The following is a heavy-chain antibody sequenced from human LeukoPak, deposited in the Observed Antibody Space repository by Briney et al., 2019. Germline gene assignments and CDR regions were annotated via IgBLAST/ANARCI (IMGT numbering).Heavy chain of an antibody. D-gene: IGHD6-25*01. Sequence: SVKVSCKTSGGTFSSYAISWVRQAPGQWLEWMGGIIPILETANYAQKFQGKITITADESTRTAYMELSSLRSEDTAVYYCARAPGQRPSRAYYYYAMDVWGQGTTVTVSS. CDR2: IIPILETA. J-gene: IGHJ6*02. V-gene: IGHV1-69*13. CDR3: ARAPGQRPSRAYYYYAMDV. CDR1: GGTFSSYA.